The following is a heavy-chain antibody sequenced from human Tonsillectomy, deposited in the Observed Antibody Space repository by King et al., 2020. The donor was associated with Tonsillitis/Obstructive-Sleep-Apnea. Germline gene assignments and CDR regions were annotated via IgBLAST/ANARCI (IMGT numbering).Heavy chain of an antibody. CDR3: TRTPYVWGSDRYYYGLDV. V-gene: IGHV3-49*04. CDR2: IRSKAYGGTT. J-gene: IGHJ6*02. D-gene: IGHD3-16*02. CDR1: GFTFGDYS. Sequence: EGQLVESGGGLEQPGRSLRLSCEGSGFTFGDYSMTWVRQAPGRGLEWVGLIRSKAYGGTTEYAASVKDRFTMSRDDSKSTAYLQMNSLKIEDTAVYYCTRTPYVWGSDRYYYGLDVWGQGTTVTVSS.